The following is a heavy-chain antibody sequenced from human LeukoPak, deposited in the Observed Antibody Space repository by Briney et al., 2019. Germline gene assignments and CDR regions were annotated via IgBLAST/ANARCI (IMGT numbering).Heavy chain of an antibody. CDR1: GGTFSSYA. CDR2: IIPIFGTA. V-gene: IGHV1-69*05. D-gene: IGHD1-7*01. J-gene: IGHJ5*02. Sequence: ASVKVSCKASGGTFSSYAISWVRQAPGQGLEWMGRIIPIFGTANYAQKFQRRVTITTDDSTSTAYMELSSLRAEDTAVYYCANHITGTTSWFDPWGQGSLVTVYS. CDR3: ANHITGTTSWFDP.